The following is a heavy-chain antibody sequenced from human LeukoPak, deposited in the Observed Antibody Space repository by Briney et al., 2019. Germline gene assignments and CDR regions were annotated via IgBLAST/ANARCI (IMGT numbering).Heavy chain of an antibody. CDR2: INSDGSST. V-gene: IGHV3-74*01. J-gene: IGHJ3*02. Sequence: RAGGSLRLSCAASGFTFSSYWMHWVRQVPGKGLVWVSRINSDGSSTSYADSVKGRFTISGDNAKNTLYVQMNSLRAEDTAVYYCSTGSGHAFDIWGRGTMVTVSS. CDR1: GFTFSSYW. D-gene: IGHD3-10*01. CDR3: STGSGHAFDI.